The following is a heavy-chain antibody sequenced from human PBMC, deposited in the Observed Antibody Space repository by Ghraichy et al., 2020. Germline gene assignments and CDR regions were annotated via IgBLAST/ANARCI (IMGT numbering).Heavy chain of an antibody. CDR1: GFTFSIYW. Sequence: GESLNISCVASGFTFSIYWIHWVRQAPGKGLVWVSHINGDGSDISYADSVKGRFTISRDNAKNMVFLQMNSLRTEDTAVYYCVTFHVTSWGQGTLVTVSS. CDR3: VTFHVTS. D-gene: IGHD2-21*02. J-gene: IGHJ5*02. CDR2: INGDGSDI. V-gene: IGHV3-74*01.